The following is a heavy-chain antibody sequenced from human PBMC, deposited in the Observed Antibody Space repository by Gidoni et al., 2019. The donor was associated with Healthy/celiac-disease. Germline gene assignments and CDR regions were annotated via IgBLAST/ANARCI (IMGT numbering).Heavy chain of an antibody. CDR2: IYYRGST. V-gene: IGHV4-39*01. CDR3: ARHEAPPSPDAFDI. CDR1: GGSISSTTYY. J-gene: IGHJ3*02. Sequence: QLQLQQSGPGLVKPSETLYLTCTVSGGSISSTTYYWGWIRQPPGKGLEWIGSIYYRGSTYYNPSLKSRLTISVDTSKNQFSLKLTSVTAADTAVYYCARHEAPPSPDAFDIWGQGTMVTVSS.